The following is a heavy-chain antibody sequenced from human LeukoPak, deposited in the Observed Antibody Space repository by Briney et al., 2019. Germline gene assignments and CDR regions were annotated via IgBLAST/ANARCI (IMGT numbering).Heavy chain of an antibody. CDR3: ARVRLYSGYEGGVYFDY. CDR2: ISGSGGST. J-gene: IGHJ4*02. CDR1: GFTFSSYG. D-gene: IGHD5-12*01. Sequence: PGGSLRLSCAASGFTFSSYGMSWVRQAPGKGLEWVSAISGSGGSTYYADSVKGRFTISRDNAKNSLYLQMNSLRAEDTAVYYCARVRLYSGYEGGVYFDYWGQGTLVTVSS. V-gene: IGHV3-23*01.